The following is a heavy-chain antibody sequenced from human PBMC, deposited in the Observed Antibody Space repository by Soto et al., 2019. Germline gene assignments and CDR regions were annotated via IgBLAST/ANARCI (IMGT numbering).Heavy chain of an antibody. CDR2: VYYSGAT. J-gene: IGHJ5*02. CDR1: CYSMTIPPYY. D-gene: IGHD3-16*01. V-gene: IGHV4-39*02. Sequence: CNFSCYSMTIPPYYWCWIRQPPGKGLEWIVTVYYSGATYYNPSIRGPLTVSAYTSKNYFSLRLTSVTAADTAVYYCAPHDDWLDHWGQRILVTVSS. CDR3: APHDDWLDH.